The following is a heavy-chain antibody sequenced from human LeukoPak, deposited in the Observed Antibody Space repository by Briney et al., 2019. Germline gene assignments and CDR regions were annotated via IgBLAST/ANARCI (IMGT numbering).Heavy chain of an antibody. Sequence: SETLSLTCAVYGGSFSVYYWSWIRQSPGKGLEWIGYIYYSGSTNYNPSLKSRVTMSMDTSKSQFSLKVWSVTAADSAVYYCVRDRSDQHAFDIWGQGTVVTVSS. V-gene: IGHV4-59*01. CDR1: GGSFSVYY. CDR3: VRDRSDQHAFDI. D-gene: IGHD2-2*01. CDR2: IYYSGST. J-gene: IGHJ3*02.